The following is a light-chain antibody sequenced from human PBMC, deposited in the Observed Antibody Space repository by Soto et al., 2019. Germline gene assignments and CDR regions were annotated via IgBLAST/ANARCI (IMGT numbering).Light chain of an antibody. CDR3: SSYTSSSTWV. J-gene: IGLJ3*02. Sequence: QSVLTQPASVSGSPGQSIAISCTGTSSDVGGYNYVSWYQQHPGNTPNLMIYDVSNRPSGVSNRFSGSKSGNTASLTISGLQAEDEADYYCSSYTSSSTWVFGGGTKLTVL. V-gene: IGLV2-14*01. CDR1: SSDVGGYNY. CDR2: DVS.